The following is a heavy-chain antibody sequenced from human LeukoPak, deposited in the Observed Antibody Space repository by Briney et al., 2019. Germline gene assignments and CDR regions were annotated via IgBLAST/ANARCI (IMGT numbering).Heavy chain of an antibody. CDR1: GFSFSTYW. D-gene: IGHD6-13*01. J-gene: IGHJ4*02. Sequence: GGSRRLSCSASGFSFSTYWMSWVRQTPETGLEFVANIDRDGSVRNYMDSLRGRSTISRDNAKKSMYLEINSLRADDTAVYYCARDPGSSSFDLWGRGALVTVSS. V-gene: IGHV3-7*01. CDR3: ARDPGSSSFDL. CDR2: IDRDGSVR.